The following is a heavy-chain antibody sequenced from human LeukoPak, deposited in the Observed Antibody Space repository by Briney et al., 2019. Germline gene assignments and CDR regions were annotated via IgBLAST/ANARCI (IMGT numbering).Heavy chain of an antibody. D-gene: IGHD3-22*01. CDR1: GGSISSGDYY. V-gene: IGHV4-39*07. CDR3: VTYYFDSSGPKKNY. CDR2: INHSGST. J-gene: IGHJ4*02. Sequence: SETLSLTCTVSGGSISSGDYYWSWIRQPPGKGLEWIGEINHSGSTNYNPSLKSRVTISVDTSKKQFSLKLSSVTAADTAVYYCVTYYFDSSGPKKNYWGQGTLVTVSS.